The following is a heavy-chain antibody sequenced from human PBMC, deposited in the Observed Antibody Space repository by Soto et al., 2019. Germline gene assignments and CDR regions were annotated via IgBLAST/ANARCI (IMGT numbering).Heavy chain of an antibody. J-gene: IGHJ4*02. CDR3: EILERKNIYTGFDS. V-gene: IGHV5-51*01. Sequence: PGESLKISCKASEYIFNTYWIARLRQMPGKGLEYVGLIYPGDSDTKYGPSLQGQVSISADRSISTAYLHWTSLKASDTDMYSCEILERKNIYTGFDSWVQGTLVTVSS. CDR1: EYIFNTYW. D-gene: IGHD1-1*01. CDR2: IYPGDSDT.